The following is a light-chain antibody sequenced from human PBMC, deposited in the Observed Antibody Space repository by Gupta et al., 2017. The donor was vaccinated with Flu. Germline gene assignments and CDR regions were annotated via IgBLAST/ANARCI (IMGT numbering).Light chain of an antibody. CDR3: QQYDNLPYT. Sequence: DIQMTKSPSSLSASVGDRVTITCQASQDISNYLNWYQQKPGKAPKLLIYDASNLETGVPSRFSGSGSGTDFTLTISSLQPEDIATYYCQQYDNLPYTFGQGTKLEIK. J-gene: IGKJ2*01. V-gene: IGKV1-33*01. CDR1: QDISNY. CDR2: DAS.